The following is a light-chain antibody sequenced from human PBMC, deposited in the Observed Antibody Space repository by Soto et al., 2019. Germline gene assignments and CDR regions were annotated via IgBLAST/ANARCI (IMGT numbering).Light chain of an antibody. Sequence: DIVMTQSPDSLAVSLGERATINCKSSQSVLFSSNNKAYLAWYQQKPGQPPKLLIYWASTRESGVPDRFSGSGSGTDFTLTISSLHAEDVAGYYCQQYYSVPPTFGQGTKVEIK. CDR1: QSVLFSSNNKAY. V-gene: IGKV4-1*01. CDR2: WAS. CDR3: QQYYSVPPT. J-gene: IGKJ1*01.